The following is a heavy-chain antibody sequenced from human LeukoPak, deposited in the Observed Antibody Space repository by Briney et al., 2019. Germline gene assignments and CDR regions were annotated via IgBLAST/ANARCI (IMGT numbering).Heavy chain of an antibody. J-gene: IGHJ4*02. CDR2: ISSSTNYI. Sequence: GGSLRLSCAASGFTFSSYNMNWVRQAPGKGLEWVSSISSSTNYIYYADSVKGRFTISRDNAKNSLYLQMNSLRAEDTALYYCAKDIDWNHKYYFDYWGQGTLVTVSS. CDR3: AKDIDWNHKYYFDY. V-gene: IGHV3-21*04. D-gene: IGHD1-1*01. CDR1: GFTFSSYN.